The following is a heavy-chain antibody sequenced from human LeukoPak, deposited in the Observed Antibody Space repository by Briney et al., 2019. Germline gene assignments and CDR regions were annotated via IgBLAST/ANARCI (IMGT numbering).Heavy chain of an antibody. CDR1: GYTFTSYG. CDR2: ISAYNGNT. V-gene: IGHV1-18*01. D-gene: IGHD3-22*01. Sequence: ASVKVSCKASGYTFTSYGISWVRQAPGQGLEWMGWISAYNGNTNYAQKLQGRVTMTTDTSTSTAYMELRSLRSDDTAVYYCARDRGYYDGSGYYYFDYWGQGTLVTVSS. CDR3: ARDRGYYDGSGYYYFDY. J-gene: IGHJ4*02.